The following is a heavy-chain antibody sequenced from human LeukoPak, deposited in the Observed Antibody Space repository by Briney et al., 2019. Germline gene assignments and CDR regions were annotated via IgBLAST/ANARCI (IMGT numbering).Heavy chain of an antibody. CDR2: ISYDGNNK. CDR3: AKDRDGSGSYFDY. D-gene: IGHD3-10*01. Sequence: GGSLRLSCAASGFTFSTYGMHWVRQAPGKGLEWVAVISYDGNNKYYADSVKGRFAISRANSKSTLYLQMNSLRAEDAAVYYCAKDRDGSGSYFDYWGQGTLVTVSS. CDR1: GFTFSTYG. V-gene: IGHV3-30*18. J-gene: IGHJ4*02.